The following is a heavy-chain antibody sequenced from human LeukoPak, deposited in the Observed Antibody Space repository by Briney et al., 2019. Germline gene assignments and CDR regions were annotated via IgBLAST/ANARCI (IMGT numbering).Heavy chain of an antibody. D-gene: IGHD6-19*01. Sequence: GGSLRLSCAASGFTFSSYEMNWVRQAPGKGLEWVSYISSSGSTIYYADSVKGRFTISRDNAKNSLYLQMNSLRAEDTAVYYCARDSAVAGTFDYWGQGTLVTVSS. CDR1: GFTFSSYE. V-gene: IGHV3-48*03. CDR2: ISSSGSTI. J-gene: IGHJ4*02. CDR3: ARDSAVAGTFDY.